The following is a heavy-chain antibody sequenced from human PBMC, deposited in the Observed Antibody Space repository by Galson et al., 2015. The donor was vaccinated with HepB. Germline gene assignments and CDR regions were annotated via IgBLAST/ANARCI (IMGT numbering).Heavy chain of an antibody. Sequence: SLRLSCAASGFTFSTYVMHWVRPAPGKGLEWVALISYDGNTNYNADSVKGRFTIYRDNSKNTLDLQMDSLTVEDTALYFCARGFHNDWPNYYFDNWGQGSLVTVSS. CDR2: ISYDGNTN. D-gene: IGHD1-1*01. CDR1: GFTFSTYV. J-gene: IGHJ4*02. V-gene: IGHV3-30-3*01. CDR3: ARGFHNDWPNYYFDN.